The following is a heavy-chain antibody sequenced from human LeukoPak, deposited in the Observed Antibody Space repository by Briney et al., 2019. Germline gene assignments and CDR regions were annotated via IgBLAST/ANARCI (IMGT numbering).Heavy chain of an antibody. V-gene: IGHV4-30-4*08. CDR2: IYYSGST. CDR1: GGSISSGDYY. J-gene: IGHJ6*03. D-gene: IGHD5-12*01. CDR3: ARGCGYSGYGRGEFYYYYYYMDV. Sequence: SETLSLTCTVSGGSISSGDYYWSWIRQPPGKGLEWIGYIYYSGSTYYNPSLKSRVTISVDTSKNQFSLKLSSVTAADTAVYYCARGCGYSGYGRGEFYYYYYYMDVWGKGTTVTVSS.